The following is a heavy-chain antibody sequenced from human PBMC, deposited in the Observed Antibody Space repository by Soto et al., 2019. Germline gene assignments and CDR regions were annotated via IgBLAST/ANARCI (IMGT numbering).Heavy chain of an antibody. J-gene: IGHJ4*02. CDR2: IDYSGST. CDR3: ASGYVDTAKVGR. CDR1: GVSIRSGGYY. V-gene: IGHV4-31*01. Sequence: QERLQESGPGLVKPSQTLSLTCTVSGVSIRSGGYYWNWLRQHPGKGLEWIGYIDYSGSTIYNPSLKIEVTIPLDKSKSQFSLKLTSVTAADTAVYYCASGYVDTAKVGRWGQGTLVTVSS. D-gene: IGHD5-18*01.